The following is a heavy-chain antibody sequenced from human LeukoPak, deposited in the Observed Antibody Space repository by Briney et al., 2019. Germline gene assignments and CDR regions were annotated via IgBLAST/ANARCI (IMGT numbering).Heavy chain of an antibody. J-gene: IGHJ4*02. V-gene: IGHV3-74*01. Sequence: GGSLRLSCAASGFTFISYWMHWARQAPGKGLVWVSRINSDGSSTSYADSVKGRFTVSRDNARNSLYLQMNSLRAEDTALYYCIRDLFDDYSLDYWGQGALVTVSS. CDR2: INSDGSST. CDR1: GFTFISYW. CDR3: IRDLFDDYSLDY. D-gene: IGHD4-11*01.